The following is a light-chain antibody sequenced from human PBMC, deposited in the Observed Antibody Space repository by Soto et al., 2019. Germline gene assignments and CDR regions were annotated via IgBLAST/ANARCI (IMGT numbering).Light chain of an antibody. J-gene: IGKJ1*01. CDR3: QQYGSSPT. V-gene: IGKV3-20*01. CDR1: QSISRSY. Sequence: EILFTQSPCTLSLSPGERATLSCRASQSISRSYLAWYQQKPGQAPRLLIYGASSRATGIPDRFSGSGSGTDFTLTISRLEPEDFAVYYCQQYGSSPTFGQGTKVDIK. CDR2: GAS.